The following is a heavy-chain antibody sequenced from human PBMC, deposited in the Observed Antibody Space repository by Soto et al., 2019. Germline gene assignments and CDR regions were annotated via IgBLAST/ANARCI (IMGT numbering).Heavy chain of an antibody. J-gene: IGHJ5*02. V-gene: IGHV1-18*01. CDR3: ARELREYYYGSGSPKSNWFDP. CDR2: ISAYNGNT. D-gene: IGHD3-10*01. Sequence: ASVKVSCKASGYTFTSYGISWVRQAPGQGLEWMGWISAYNGNTNYAQKLQGRVTMTTDTSTSTAYMELRSLRSDDAAVYYCARELREYYYGSGSPKSNWFDPWGQGTLVTVSS. CDR1: GYTFTSYG.